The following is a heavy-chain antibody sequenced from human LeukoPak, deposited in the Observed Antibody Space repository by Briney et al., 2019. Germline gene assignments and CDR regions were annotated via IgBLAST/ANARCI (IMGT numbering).Heavy chain of an antibody. CDR2: ISAYNGNT. CDR3: ARFGLGKHIEVAGIPFDI. V-gene: IGHV1-18*04. CDR1: GYTFTGYY. Sequence: ASVKVSCKASGYTFTGYYMHWVRQAPGQGLEWMGWISAYNGNTNYAQKLQGRVTMTTDTSTSTAYMELKSLRSDDTAVYYCARFGLGKHIEVAGIPFDIWGQGTMVTVSS. J-gene: IGHJ3*02. D-gene: IGHD6-19*01.